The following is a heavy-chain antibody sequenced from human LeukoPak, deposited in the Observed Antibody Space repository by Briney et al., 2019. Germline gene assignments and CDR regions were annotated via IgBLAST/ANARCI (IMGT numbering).Heavy chain of an antibody. D-gene: IGHD6-6*01. V-gene: IGHV1-2*02. Sequence: ASVKVSCKASGYTFTGYYIHWVRQAPGQGLEWMGWINPNSGGTNYALKFQGRVTMTRDTSISTVYMELSRLRSDDTAVYYCARVRLAGNYYDYGMDVWGQGSTVTVSS. J-gene: IGHJ6*02. CDR1: GYTFTGYY. CDR3: ARVRLAGNYYDYGMDV. CDR2: INPNSGGT.